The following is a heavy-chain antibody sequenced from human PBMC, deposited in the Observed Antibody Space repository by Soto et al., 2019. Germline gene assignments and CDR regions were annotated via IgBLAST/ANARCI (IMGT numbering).Heavy chain of an antibody. CDR1: GDRVSSNSAA. Sequence: SQTLSLTCAISGDRVSSNSAAWNWIRQSPTRGLEWLGRTYYRSKWYNDYVVSVKTRRTINTDTSKNQFSLQLNSVTPEDTAVYYCGRAPYSGSYHFDYWGQGTLVTVSS. CDR2: TYYRSKWYN. CDR3: GRAPYSGSYHFDY. D-gene: IGHD1-26*01. V-gene: IGHV6-1*01. J-gene: IGHJ4*02.